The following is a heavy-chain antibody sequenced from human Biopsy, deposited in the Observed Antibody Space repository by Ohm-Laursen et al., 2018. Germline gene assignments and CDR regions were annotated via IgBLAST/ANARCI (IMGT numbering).Heavy chain of an antibody. CDR3: ARLWGGYHFHGMDV. Sequence: TLSLTCSVSGRSISSYYWSWIRQPPGKGLECIGYIYYSGSTNYSPSLKSRVPMSVDTSKNQFSLKLSSVTAADTAVYYCARLWGGYHFHGMDVWGQGTTVTVSS. V-gene: IGHV4-59*08. D-gene: IGHD7-27*01. CDR2: IYYSGST. J-gene: IGHJ6*02. CDR1: GRSISSYY.